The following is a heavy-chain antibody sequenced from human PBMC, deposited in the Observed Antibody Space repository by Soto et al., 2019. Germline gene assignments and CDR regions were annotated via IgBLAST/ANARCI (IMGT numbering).Heavy chain of an antibody. J-gene: IGHJ4*02. CDR2: SGSGGTR. V-gene: IGHV3-23*01. CDR3: AKVGLRLGGDY. D-gene: IGHD3-16*01. CDR1: GFTFSSYA. Sequence: EVQLLESGGGLVQPGGSLRLSCAASGFTFSSYAMSWVRQAPGKGLEWVSSSGSGGTRYYADSVKGRFAISRDNSKNTLYLQMNSLRAEDRAVYYCAKVGLRLGGDYWGQGTLVTVSS.